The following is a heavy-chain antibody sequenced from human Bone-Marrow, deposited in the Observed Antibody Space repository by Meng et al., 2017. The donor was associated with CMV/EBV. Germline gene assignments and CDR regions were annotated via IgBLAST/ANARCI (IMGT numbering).Heavy chain of an antibody. CDR1: GFTFSDYY. V-gene: IGHV3-53*01. D-gene: IGHD3-10*01. J-gene: IGHJ4*02. CDR2: IYSGGST. Sequence: GGSLRLSCAASGFTFSDYYMSWVRQAPGKGLEWVSVIYSGGSTYYADSVKGRFTISRDNSKNTLYLQMNSLRAEDTAVYYCARGWFGESSCDYWGQGKLVNVAS. CDR3: ARGWFGESSCDY.